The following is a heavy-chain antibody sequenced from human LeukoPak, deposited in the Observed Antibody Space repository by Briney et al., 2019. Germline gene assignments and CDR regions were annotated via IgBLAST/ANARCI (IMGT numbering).Heavy chain of an antibody. D-gene: IGHD6-13*01. J-gene: IGHJ4*02. Sequence: GGSLRLSCAASGLTFPKYGMHWVRQAPGKGLEWVAVISYDGSNKYYADSVKGRFTISRDNSKNTLYLQMNSLRVDDTAVYYCARDGGAAADPFDYWGQGSLVTVSS. CDR3: ARDGGAAADPFDY. CDR2: ISYDGSNK. CDR1: GLTFPKYG. V-gene: IGHV3-30*03.